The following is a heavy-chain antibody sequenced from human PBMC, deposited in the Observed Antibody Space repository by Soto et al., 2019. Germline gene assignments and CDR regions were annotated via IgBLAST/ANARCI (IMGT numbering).Heavy chain of an antibody. D-gene: IGHD1-1*01. CDR2: IFPLTDIP. J-gene: IGHJ4*01. V-gene: IGHV1-69*02. CDR1: GGTFRNYP. Sequence: QVQLAQSGTEVKKPGSSVKVSCKASGGTFRNYPINWVRQAPGQGLEWMGSIFPLTDIPDYAQKFQARLTISADKSTSTAYMELSGLTSDDTAMYFCARSTLVVLNYFESWGHGTLVTVSS. CDR3: ARSTLVVLNYFES.